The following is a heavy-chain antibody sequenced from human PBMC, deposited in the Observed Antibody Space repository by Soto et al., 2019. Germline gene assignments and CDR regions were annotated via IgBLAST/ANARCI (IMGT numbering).Heavy chain of an antibody. CDR3: ARGLRVPRRDGSRDYFDY. D-gene: IGHD3-10*01. CDR2: INSDGSST. Sequence: GGSLRLSCAASGFTFSSYWMHWVRQAPGKGLVWVSRINSDGSSTSYADSVKGRFTISRDNAKNTLYLQMNSLRAEDTAVYYCARGLRVPRRDGSRDYFDYWGQGTLVTVSS. J-gene: IGHJ4*02. CDR1: GFTFSSYW. V-gene: IGHV3-74*01.